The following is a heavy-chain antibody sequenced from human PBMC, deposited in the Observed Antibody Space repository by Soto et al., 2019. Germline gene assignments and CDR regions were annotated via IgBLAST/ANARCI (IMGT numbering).Heavy chain of an antibody. CDR2: INHSGST. CDR1: GGSFSGYY. CDR3: ARGGYYYYYMDV. Sequence: SETLSLTCAVYGGSFSGYYWSWIRQPPGKGLEWIGEINHSGSTNYNPSLKSRVTISVDTSKNQFSLKLSSVTAADTAVYYCARGGYYYYYMDVWGKGTTVTVSS. J-gene: IGHJ6*03. V-gene: IGHV4-34*01.